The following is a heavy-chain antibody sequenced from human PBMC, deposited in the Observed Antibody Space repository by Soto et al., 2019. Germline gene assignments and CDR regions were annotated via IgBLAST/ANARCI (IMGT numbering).Heavy chain of an antibody. J-gene: IGHJ5*02. V-gene: IGHV4-30-4*01. CDR2: IYYDGNS. D-gene: IGHD5-12*01. CDR1: GGSINSGDYY. CDR3: ARDRRWLPRGPNNWLDL. Sequence: TLSRTCPVSGGSINSGDYYWTWVRQPPGKGLEWIGYIYYDGNSQHNPSLKSRVTMSIDTSKNQFSLNLSSVTTADTAVYYCARDRRWLPRGPNNWLDLWGQGTQVTVSS.